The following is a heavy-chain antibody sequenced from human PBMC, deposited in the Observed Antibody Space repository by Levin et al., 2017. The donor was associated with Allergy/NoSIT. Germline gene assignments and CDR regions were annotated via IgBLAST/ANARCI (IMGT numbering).Heavy chain of an antibody. CDR3: ARLQTYYDSLWGSYRYDAFDI. D-gene: IGHD3-16*02. CDR1: GYSFTSYW. J-gene: IGHJ3*02. Sequence: VASVKVSCKGSGYSFTSYWIGWVRQMPGNGLEWMGIIYPDDSDTKYSPSFEGQVTVSADKSISTAYLQWSSLKASDTAIYYCARLQTYYDSLWGSYRYDAFDIWGQGTMVTVSS. CDR2: IYPDDSDT. V-gene: IGHV5-51*01.